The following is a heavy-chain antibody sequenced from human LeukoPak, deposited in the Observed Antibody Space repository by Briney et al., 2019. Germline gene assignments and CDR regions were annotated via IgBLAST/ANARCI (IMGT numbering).Heavy chain of an antibody. CDR3: AKDPGARSSVVVTAYFDF. D-gene: IGHD2-21*02. J-gene: IGHJ4*02. CDR2: IKTDGSGT. CDR1: GFTFSNYW. V-gene: IGHV3-74*01. Sequence: GGSPRLSCAASGFTFSNYWMHWVRQPPGKGLVWVSRIKTDGSGTTYADSVKGRFTISRDNSKNTLYLQMNSLRVEDTAVYYCAKDPGARSSVVVTAYFDFWGQGTLVTVSS.